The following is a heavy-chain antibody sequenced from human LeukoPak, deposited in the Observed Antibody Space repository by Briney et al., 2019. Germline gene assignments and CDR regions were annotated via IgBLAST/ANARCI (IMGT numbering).Heavy chain of an antibody. CDR1: GGSFSGYY. Sequence: SETLSLTCAVYGGSFSGYYWSWIRQPPGKGLEWIGEINHSGSTNYNPSLKSRVTISVDTSKNQFSLKLSSVTAADTAVYYCARGFGIAAAGTILHYWGQGTLVTVSS. V-gene: IGHV4-34*01. J-gene: IGHJ4*02. CDR2: INHSGST. CDR3: ARGFGIAAAGTILHY. D-gene: IGHD6-13*01.